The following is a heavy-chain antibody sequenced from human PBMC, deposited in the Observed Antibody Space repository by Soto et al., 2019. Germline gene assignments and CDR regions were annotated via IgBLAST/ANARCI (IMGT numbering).Heavy chain of an antibody. CDR1: GGTFSSYA. CDR2: IIPIFGTA. V-gene: IGHV1-69*13. CDR3: AKYYYDSSGYYSDYYYGMDV. D-gene: IGHD3-22*01. Sequence: GASVKVSCKASGGTFSSYAISWVRQAPGQGLEWMGGIIPIFGTANYAQKFQGRVTITADESTSTANMELSSLRSEDTAVYYCAKYYYDSSGYYSDYYYGMDVWGQGTTVTVSS. J-gene: IGHJ6*02.